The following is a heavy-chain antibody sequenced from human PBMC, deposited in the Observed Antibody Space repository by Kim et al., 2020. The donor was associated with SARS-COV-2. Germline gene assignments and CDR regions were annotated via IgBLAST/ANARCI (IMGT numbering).Heavy chain of an antibody. CDR3: ASMGPLVRGFDY. D-gene: IGHD3-10*01. CDR2: IYHSGST. V-gene: IGHV4-4*02. J-gene: IGHJ4*02. CDR1: GGSISSSNW. Sequence: SETLSLTCAVSGGSISSSNWWSWVRQPPGKGLEWIGEIYHSGSTNYNPSLKSRVTISVEKSKNQFSLKLSSVTAADTAVYYCASMGPLVRGFDYWGQGTLVTVSS.